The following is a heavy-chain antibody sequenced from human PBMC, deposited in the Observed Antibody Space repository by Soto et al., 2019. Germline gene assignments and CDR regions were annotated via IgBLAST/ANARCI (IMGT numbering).Heavy chain of an antibody. CDR1: GGSISSRSYY. CDR3: ARRRDGYNYRSYYFDY. CDR2: IYYSGST. D-gene: IGHD5-12*01. V-gene: IGHV4-39*01. Sequence: QVELQESGPGLVKPSETLSLTCTVSGGSISSRSYYWGWIRQPPGKGLEWIGSIYYSGSTDYNPSLKIRVTIFVDTSKNQFSLKLSSVTAADTAVYYCARRRDGYNYRSYYFDYWGQGTLVTVSS. J-gene: IGHJ4*02.